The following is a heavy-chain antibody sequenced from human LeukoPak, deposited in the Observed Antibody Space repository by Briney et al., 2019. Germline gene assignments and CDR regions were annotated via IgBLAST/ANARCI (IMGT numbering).Heavy chain of an antibody. CDR2: TSYDGSKK. D-gene: IGHD3-9*01. V-gene: IGHV3-30-3*01. J-gene: IGHJ3*02. CDR1: GFTFSNYA. CDR3: ARGDYDILTGSSLDI. Sequence: GGSLRLSCAASGFTFSNYAMRWVRQAPGKGLEWVAVTSYDGSKKYYADSVKGRFTISRDNSKNTLYLQMNSLRTEDTAVYYCARGDYDILTGSSLDIWGQGTMVTVSS.